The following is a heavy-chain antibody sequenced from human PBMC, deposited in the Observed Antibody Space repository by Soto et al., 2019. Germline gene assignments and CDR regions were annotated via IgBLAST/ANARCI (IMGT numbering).Heavy chain of an antibody. V-gene: IGHV3-15*01. CDR2: IKSKTDGGTT. CDR3: KRDASGSYD. D-gene: IGHD3-10*01. Sequence: EVQLVESGGGLVKPGGSLRLSCAASGFTFSNSWMSWVRQAPGKGLEWVGRIKSKTDGGTTDYAAPVKARFTISRDDSKNTIYLQMNSRTTEDTAVYYCKRDASGSYDWGQGTLVTVSS. CDR1: GFTFSNSW. J-gene: IGHJ4*02.